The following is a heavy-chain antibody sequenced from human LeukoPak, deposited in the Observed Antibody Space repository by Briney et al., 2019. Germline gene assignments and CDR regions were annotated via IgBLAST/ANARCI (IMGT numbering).Heavy chain of an antibody. J-gene: IGHJ5*02. Sequence: NPSETLSLTCTVSGGSISSYYWSWIRQTPGKGLEWIAYIHDSGSTYNNPSLKTRLSISIDTSKNQFSLKLNSVSAADTAVYYCARVVAAAGNNWFDPWGQGTLVTVSS. CDR2: IHDSGST. D-gene: IGHD6-13*01. CDR1: GGSISSYY. CDR3: ARVVAAAGNNWFDP. V-gene: IGHV4-59*12.